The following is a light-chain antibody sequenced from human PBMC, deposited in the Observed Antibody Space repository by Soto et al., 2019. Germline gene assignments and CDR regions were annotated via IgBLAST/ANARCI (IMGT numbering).Light chain of an antibody. CDR3: QQYSSYSPT. J-gene: IGKJ2*01. CDR2: DAS. CDR1: QSISAW. V-gene: IGKV1-5*01. Sequence: DIQMTQSPSTLSASVGDRVTITCRANQSISAWLAWYQQIPGKAPKLLIYDASSLESGVPSRFSGSGSGTEVTLTISSLQPDDFAAYYSQQYSSYSPTFGQGTELEI.